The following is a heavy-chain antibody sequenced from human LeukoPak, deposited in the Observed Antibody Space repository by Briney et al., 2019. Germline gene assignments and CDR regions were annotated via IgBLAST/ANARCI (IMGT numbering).Heavy chain of an antibody. CDR2: INPSGGST. CDR1: GYTFTSYY. CDR3: ARDKIVRYYYYGMDV. D-gene: IGHD2-15*01. Sequence: ASVTVSCKASGYTFTSYYMHWVRQAPGQGLEWMGIINPSGGSTSYAQKFQGRVTMTRDTSTSTVYMELSSLRSEDTAVYYCARDKIVRYYYYGMDVWGQGTTVTVSS. V-gene: IGHV1-46*01. J-gene: IGHJ6*02.